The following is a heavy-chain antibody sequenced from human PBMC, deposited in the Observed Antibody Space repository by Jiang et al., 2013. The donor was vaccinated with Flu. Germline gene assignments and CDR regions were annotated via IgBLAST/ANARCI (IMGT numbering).Heavy chain of an antibody. Sequence: TLSLTCTVSGGSISSNTYYWVWIRQSPGTGLEWIGSIYDSGSTYYNPSLKSRVTISIDTSKNQFSLKLSSVTAADTAVYYCARVGKYSGFEALYFDYWGQGILVTVSS. CDR2: IYDSGST. CDR3: ARVGKYSGFEALYFDY. V-gene: IGHV4-39*07. D-gene: IGHD5-12*01. J-gene: IGHJ4*01. CDR1: GGSISSNTYY.